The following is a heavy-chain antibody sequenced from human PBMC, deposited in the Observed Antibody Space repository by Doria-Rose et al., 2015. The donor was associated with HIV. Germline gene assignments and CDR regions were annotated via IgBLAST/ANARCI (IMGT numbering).Heavy chain of an antibody. CDR3: ARGRGYNYAYSP. J-gene: IGHJ5*02. CDR1: GGSFSGYY. CDR2: IDHSGST. V-gene: IGHV4-34*01. D-gene: IGHD5-18*01. Sequence: QVQLQQWGAGLLKPSETLSLTCAVYGGSFSGYYWSWIRQPPGKGLEWIGDIDHSGSTRDNPSLKSRVTISVDTSKNQFSLNPTSVTAADTAIYYCARGRGYNYAYSPWGQGTLVTVSS.